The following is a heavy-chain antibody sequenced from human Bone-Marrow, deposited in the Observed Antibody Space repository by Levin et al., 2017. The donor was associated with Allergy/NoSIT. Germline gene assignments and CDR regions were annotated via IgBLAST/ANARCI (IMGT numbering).Heavy chain of an antibody. Sequence: VASVKVSCKASGYTFTGYYLHWVRQAPGQGLEWMGWINPNSGDTNSAQKFQGRVTMTRDTSITTAYMELSRLTSDDTAVYYCARERSITIFGVVPTKTFDYWGQGTLVTVPS. CDR2: INPNSGDT. CDR3: ARERSITIFGVVPTKTFDY. V-gene: IGHV1-2*02. D-gene: IGHD3-3*01. CDR1: GYTFTGYY. J-gene: IGHJ4*02.